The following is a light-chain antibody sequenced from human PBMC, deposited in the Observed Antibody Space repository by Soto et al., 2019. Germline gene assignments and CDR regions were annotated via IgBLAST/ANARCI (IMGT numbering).Light chain of an antibody. CDR1: QDISNY. J-gene: IGKJ4*01. V-gene: IGKV1-33*01. CDR3: QQYDNLPLT. CDR2: DAS. Sequence: DLQMTQSPSSLCASVGDRVTITCQASQDISNYLNWYHQKPGKAPKLLIYDASNLETGVPSRFSGSGSGTDFTFTISSLQPEDNATYYCQQYDNLPLTFGGGTKVEIK.